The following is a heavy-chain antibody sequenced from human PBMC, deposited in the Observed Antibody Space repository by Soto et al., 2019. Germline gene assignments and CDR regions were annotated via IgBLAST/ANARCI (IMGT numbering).Heavy chain of an antibody. Sequence: ASVKVSCKASGYTFTSYAMHWVRQAPGQRLEWMGWINAGNGNTKYSQKFQGRVTIARDTSASTAYMELSSLRSEDTALYDCARDWKGCYDYWGQGTLVTVSS. V-gene: IGHV1-3*01. CDR2: INAGNGNT. CDR3: ARDWKGCYDY. CDR1: GYTFTSYA. J-gene: IGHJ4*02. D-gene: IGHD2-15*01.